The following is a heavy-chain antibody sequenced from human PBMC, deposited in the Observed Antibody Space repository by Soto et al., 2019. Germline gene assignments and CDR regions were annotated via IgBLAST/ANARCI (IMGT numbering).Heavy chain of an antibody. CDR1: GFTFSSYA. CDR3: AKENGYSSSWFEFDY. Sequence: EVQLLESGGGLVQPGGSLRLSCAASGFTFSSYAMSWVRQAPGKGLEWVSPICGSGGSTYYADSVKGRFTISRDNSKNTLYLQMNSLRAEDTAVYYCAKENGYSSSWFEFDYWGQGTLVTVSS. J-gene: IGHJ4*02. D-gene: IGHD6-13*01. V-gene: IGHV3-23*01. CDR2: ICGSGGST.